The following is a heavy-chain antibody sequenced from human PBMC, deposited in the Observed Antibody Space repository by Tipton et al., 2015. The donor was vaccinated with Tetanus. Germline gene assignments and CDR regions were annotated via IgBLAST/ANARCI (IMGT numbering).Heavy chain of an antibody. Sequence: SLRLSCVASGFTFSNCAMRWVRQAPGKGLEWVADVSYDGNSKNYADSVKGRCSISRDNAGNSLFLQMNSLRVEDTAVYYCARSIAVSGYYYYGMDVWGQGTTVTVSS. V-gene: IGHV3-30*03. CDR3: ARSIAVSGYYYYGMDV. CDR1: GFTFSNCA. J-gene: IGHJ6*02. D-gene: IGHD6-19*01. CDR2: VSYDGNSK.